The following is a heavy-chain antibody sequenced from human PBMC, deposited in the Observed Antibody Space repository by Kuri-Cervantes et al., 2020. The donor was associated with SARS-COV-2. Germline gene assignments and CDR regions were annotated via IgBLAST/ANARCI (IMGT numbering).Heavy chain of an antibody. D-gene: IGHD3-22*01. CDR3: ARDQSGSYDSSGYYYPPAYYYGMDV. CDR1: GFTFSDFA. J-gene: IGHJ6*02. CDR2: ISYSETTL. Sequence: GESLKISCAASGFTFSDFAMHWVRQAPGKGLEWLSIISYSETTLYADSVKGRFTTSRDNSKNTLYLQMNSLRAEDTAVYYCARDQSGSYDSSGYYYPPAYYYGMDVWGQGTTVTVSS. V-gene: IGHV3-30*04.